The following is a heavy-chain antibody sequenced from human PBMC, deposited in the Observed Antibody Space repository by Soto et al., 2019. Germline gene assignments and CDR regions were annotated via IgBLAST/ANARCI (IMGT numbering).Heavy chain of an antibody. Sequence: QVQLQESGPGLVKPSQTLSLTCTVSGGSISSGGYYWSWIRQHPGKGLEWIGYIYYSGSTYYNPSLKSRVTISLDTSKNQFSLNLSSVTAADTAVYYCARAPASQQQLVLNWFDPWGQGTLVTVSS. CDR1: GGSISSGGYY. J-gene: IGHJ5*02. V-gene: IGHV4-31*03. D-gene: IGHD6-13*01. CDR2: IYYSGST. CDR3: ARAPASQQQLVLNWFDP.